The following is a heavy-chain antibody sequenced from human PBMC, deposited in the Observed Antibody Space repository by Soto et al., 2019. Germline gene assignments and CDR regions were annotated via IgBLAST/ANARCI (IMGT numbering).Heavy chain of an antibody. V-gene: IGHV4-39*01. D-gene: IGHD1-26*01. J-gene: IGHJ4*02. Sequence: QLQLQESGPGLVKPSETLSLTCTVSGGSISSNSHFWGWIRQPPGKGLEWIGNIYHSGSTYYNLSLESRVTISVDTSKNQFSLKLTSVTAADTAVYYCARRSGANWGQGILVTVSS. CDR1: GGSISSNSHF. CDR3: ARRSGAN. CDR2: IYHSGST.